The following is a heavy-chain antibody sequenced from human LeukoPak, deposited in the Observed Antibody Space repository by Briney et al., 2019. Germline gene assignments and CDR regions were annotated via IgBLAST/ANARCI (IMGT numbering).Heavy chain of an antibody. CDR2: INPNSGDT. V-gene: IGHV1-2*02. Sequence: GASVKLSCKASGYTFTGYYMHWVRQAPGQGLEWMGWINPNSGDTNYAQKFQGRVTMTTDTSTSTAYMELRSLRSDDTAVYYCAGGQYQLLFGFDYWGQGTLVTVSS. J-gene: IGHJ4*02. CDR3: AGGQYQLLFGFDY. CDR1: GYTFTGYY. D-gene: IGHD2-2*01.